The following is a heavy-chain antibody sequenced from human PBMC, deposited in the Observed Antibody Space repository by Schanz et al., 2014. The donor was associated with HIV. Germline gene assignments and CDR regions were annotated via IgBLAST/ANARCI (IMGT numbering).Heavy chain of an antibody. D-gene: IGHD3-22*01. V-gene: IGHV1-18*04. CDR2: ISAYNGNT. CDR3: ARDSTDYYDSSGYQY. CDR1: GYTFSSYG. Sequence: QVQLVQSGAEVKKPGASVKVSCKASGYTFSSYGISWVRQAPGQGLEWMGWISAYNGNTNYAQNLQGRVTMTTETFTSTAYMELRSLRSDETAVYYCARDSTDYYDSSGYQYWGQGTLVTVSS. J-gene: IGHJ4*02.